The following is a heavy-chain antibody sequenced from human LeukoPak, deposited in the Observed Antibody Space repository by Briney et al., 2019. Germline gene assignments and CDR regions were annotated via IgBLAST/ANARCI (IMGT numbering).Heavy chain of an antibody. D-gene: IGHD4-17*01. Sequence: GGSLRLSCAASGFTFSDSWMSWVRQAPGKGLEWVSVIYSGGSSTSYADSVKGRFTISRDNSKNTLYLQMNSLRAEDTAVYYCATRRTVTTLYDAFDVWGLGTMVTVSS. CDR2: IYSGGSST. V-gene: IGHV3-66*01. CDR3: ATRRTVTTLYDAFDV. J-gene: IGHJ3*01. CDR1: GFTFSDSW.